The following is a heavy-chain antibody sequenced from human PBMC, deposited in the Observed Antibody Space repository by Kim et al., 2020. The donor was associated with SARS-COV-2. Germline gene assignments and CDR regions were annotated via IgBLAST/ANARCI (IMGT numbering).Heavy chain of an antibody. J-gene: IGHJ5*02. CDR1: GYTLIELS. Sequence: ASVKVSCKVSGYTLIELSMHWVRQAPGKGLEWMGGFDPEDVETIYAQKFQGRVTMTEDTATDTAYMELSSLRSEDTAVYYCATAPAYCSSTNCYVRGVGGWFDLWGQETLVTVSS. V-gene: IGHV1-24*01. CDR3: ATAPAYCSSTNCYVRGVGGWFDL. CDR2: FDPEDVET. D-gene: IGHD2-2*01.